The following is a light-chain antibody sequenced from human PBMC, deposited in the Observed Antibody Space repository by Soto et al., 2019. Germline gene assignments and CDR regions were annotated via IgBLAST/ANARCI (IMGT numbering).Light chain of an antibody. V-gene: IGLV3-25*03. J-gene: IGLJ2*01. CDR2: KDT. CDR3: QSADSTVSYVV. Sequence: SYELTQPPSMSVSPGQTARITCSGDALPKQYAFWYQQKPGHAPVVVIYKDTERPPGIPERFSGSSSGTTVTLTIAGVQAEDEADYYCQSADSTVSYVVFGGGTKVTVL. CDR1: ALPKQY.